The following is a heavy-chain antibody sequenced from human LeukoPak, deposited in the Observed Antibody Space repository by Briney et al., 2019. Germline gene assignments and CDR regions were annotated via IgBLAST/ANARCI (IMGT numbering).Heavy chain of an antibody. CDR1: GGSITSGGYY. Sequence: SETLSPTCTVSGGSITSGGYYWGWIRQPPWKGLEWIGTIYYSGSTYYNPSLKSRVTISVDTSKNQFSLRLSSETAADTAVYYCARYRSESDDYWGQGTLVTVSS. V-gene: IGHV4-39*01. CDR2: IYYSGST. J-gene: IGHJ4*02. D-gene: IGHD3-10*01. CDR3: ARYRSESDDY.